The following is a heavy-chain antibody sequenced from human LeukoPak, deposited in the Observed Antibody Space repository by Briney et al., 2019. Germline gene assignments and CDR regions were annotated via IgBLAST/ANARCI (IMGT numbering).Heavy chain of an antibody. D-gene: IGHD4-17*01. CDR2: IIPIFGTA. CDR3: ATTVTTLNMADY. CDR1: GGTFSSYA. V-gene: IGHV1-69*01. J-gene: IGHJ4*02. Sequence: ASVKVSCKASGGTFSSYAISWVRQAPGQGLEWMGGIIPIFGTANYAQKFQGRVTITADESTSTAYMELSSLRSEDTAVYYCATTVTTLNMADYWGQGTLVTVSS.